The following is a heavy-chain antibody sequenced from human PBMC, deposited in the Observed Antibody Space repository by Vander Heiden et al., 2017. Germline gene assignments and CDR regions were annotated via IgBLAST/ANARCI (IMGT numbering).Heavy chain of an antibody. Sequence: EVQLVASGGGLVTPGGSLRLPRAAFGFSFSNVWMTWVRLDPGKGLEGVGRVKRKTDGGTTDYAAPVKGRFTISRDDSKSMLYLQMNSLKTEDTALYYCTTGYNNGYEYWGQGTLVTVSS. CDR2: VKRKTDGGTT. J-gene: IGHJ4*02. V-gene: IGHV3-15*01. CDR1: GFSFSNVW. CDR3: TTGYNNGYEY. D-gene: IGHD1-1*01.